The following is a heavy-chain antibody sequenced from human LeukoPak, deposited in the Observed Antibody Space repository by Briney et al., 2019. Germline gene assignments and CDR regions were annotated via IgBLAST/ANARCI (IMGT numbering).Heavy chain of an antibody. CDR2: INHGGST. D-gene: IGHD3-10*01. CDR3: ARRSTGSDYYMDV. V-gene: IGHV4-34*01. J-gene: IGHJ6*03. Sequence: SETLSLTCAVYGGSFSGYYWSWIRQPPGKGLEWIGEINHGGSTNYNPSLKSRVTISVDTSKNQFSLKLSSVTAADTAVYYCARRSTGSDYYMDVWGKGTTVTVSS. CDR1: GGSFSGYY.